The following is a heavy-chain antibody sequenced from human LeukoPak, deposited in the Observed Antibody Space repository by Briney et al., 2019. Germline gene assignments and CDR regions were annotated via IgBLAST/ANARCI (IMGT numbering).Heavy chain of an antibody. Sequence: GESLQISCKGSGYSFTSYWIGWVRQLPGKGLEWMGIIYPGDSDTRYSPSFQGQATISADKSISTAYLQWSSLQASDTAMYYCARHVSLQWLVGSDAFDIWGQGTMVTVSS. D-gene: IGHD6-19*01. V-gene: IGHV5-51*01. CDR1: GYSFTSYW. J-gene: IGHJ3*02. CDR3: ARHVSLQWLVGSDAFDI. CDR2: IYPGDSDT.